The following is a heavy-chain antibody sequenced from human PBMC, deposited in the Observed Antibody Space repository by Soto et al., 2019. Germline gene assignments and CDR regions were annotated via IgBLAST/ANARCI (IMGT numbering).Heavy chain of an antibody. CDR2: ISAYNGKA. V-gene: IGHV1-18*04. D-gene: IGHD3-3*01. J-gene: IGHJ4*02. CDR3: ARQHNDLWSDSRDFDY. CDR1: GYNYSSYG. Sequence: QVQLVQSGGEVKKPGASVKVSCKASGYNYSSYGVTWVRQAPGQGLEWMGWISAYNGKANYAPNIQDRVTMSIDTSTSTAYMEMRSLRSDDTAVYYCARQHNDLWSDSRDFDYWGQGTLVTVSA.